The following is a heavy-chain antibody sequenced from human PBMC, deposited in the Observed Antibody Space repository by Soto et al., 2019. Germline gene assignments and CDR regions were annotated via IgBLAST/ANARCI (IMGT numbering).Heavy chain of an antibody. J-gene: IGHJ3*02. Sequence: AGGSLRLSCAASGFTFSSYAMSCVLQAPWKGLEWVSAISGSGGSTYYADSVKGRFTISRDNSKNTLYLQMNSLRAEDTAVYYCAKDYEEVMAVASDHRLFAFDIWSQGTMVIVSS. CDR2: ISGSGGST. CDR3: AKDYEEVMAVASDHRLFAFDI. D-gene: IGHD6-19*01. V-gene: IGHV3-23*01. CDR1: GFTFSSYA.